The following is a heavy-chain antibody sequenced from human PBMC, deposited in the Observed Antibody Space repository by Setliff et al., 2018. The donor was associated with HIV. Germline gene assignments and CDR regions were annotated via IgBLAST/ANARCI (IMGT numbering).Heavy chain of an antibody. CDR2: INPQTGGT. Sequence: ASVKISCKASGYTLSSHYIHWVRQAPGHRPEWVGWINPQTGGTNFAQKFQGRITMTSDTSVNTVFIELSRLKSDDTALYYCARDLRNSNTLFGVLNFVFDLWGQGTLVTVSS. V-gene: IGHV1-2*02. CDR3: ARDLRNSNTLFGVLNFVFDL. CDR1: GYTLSSHY. J-gene: IGHJ4*02. D-gene: IGHD3-3*01.